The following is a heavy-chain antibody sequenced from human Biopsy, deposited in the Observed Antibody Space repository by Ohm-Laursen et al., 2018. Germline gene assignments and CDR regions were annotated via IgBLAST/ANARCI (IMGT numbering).Heavy chain of an antibody. CDR1: GGSISRGY. J-gene: IGHJ2*01. Sequence: SDTLSLTCTVSGGSISRGYWAWIRQPPGKGLQWIGYTYYSGSTNYNPSLNSRVTIAVDTSKNQFSLRLTSVTAADTAVYYCARDRGYYSDRTVPGYFDLWGRGTLVTVSS. V-gene: IGHV4-59*01. CDR3: ARDRGYYSDRTVPGYFDL. CDR2: TYYSGST. D-gene: IGHD3-22*01.